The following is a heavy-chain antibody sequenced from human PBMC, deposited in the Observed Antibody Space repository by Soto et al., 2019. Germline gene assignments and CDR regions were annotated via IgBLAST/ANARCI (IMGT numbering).Heavy chain of an antibody. V-gene: IGHV4-34*01. CDR3: ARGRDVGGAS. CDR1: GESFSGNY. D-gene: IGHD3-3*01. J-gene: IGHJ5*02. CDR2: INPSGST. Sequence: SETLSLTCDVYGESFSGNYWSWIRQPPGEGLEWIGEINPSGSTNYSPSLKSRATISADTSKNQFYLKLSSAMPADTAVYYCARGRDVGGASLVQGTLVT.